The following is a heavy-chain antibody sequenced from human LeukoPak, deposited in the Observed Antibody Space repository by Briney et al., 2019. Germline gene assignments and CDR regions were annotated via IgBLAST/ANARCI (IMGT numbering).Heavy chain of an antibody. Sequence: SQTLSLTCAVSGGSISSGGYSWSWIRQPPGKGLEWIGYIYHSGSTYYNPSLKSRVTISVDTSKNQFSLKLSSVTAADTAVYYCARGGSYQFDYWGQGTLVTVSS. V-gene: IGHV4-30-2*01. CDR1: GGSISSGGYS. J-gene: IGHJ4*02. CDR3: ARGGSYQFDY. D-gene: IGHD1-26*01. CDR2: IYHSGST.